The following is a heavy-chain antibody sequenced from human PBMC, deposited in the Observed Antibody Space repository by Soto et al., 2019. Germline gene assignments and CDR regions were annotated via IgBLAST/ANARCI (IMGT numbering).Heavy chain of an antibody. J-gene: IGHJ3*02. V-gene: IGHV3-21*01. CDR3: VRDYYDTSGYPNTFDM. Sequence: KAGGSLRLSGAASGFTLSRHTMNWVRQAPGKGLEWVSFIGSRTSDIYYADSVKGRFTISRDNAKNSLYPDLTRLRAEDTAVYFCVRDYYDTSGYPNTFDMWGQGTMVTVSS. D-gene: IGHD3-22*01. CDR1: GFTLSRHT. CDR2: IGSRTSDI.